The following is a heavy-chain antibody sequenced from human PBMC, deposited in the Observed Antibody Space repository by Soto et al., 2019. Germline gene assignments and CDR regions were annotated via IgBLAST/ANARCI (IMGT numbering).Heavy chain of an antibody. V-gene: IGHV4-31*03. Sequence: PSETLSLTCTVSGGSISSGGYYWSWIRQHPGKGLEWIGYIYYSGSTYYNPSLKSRVTISVDTSKNQFSLKLSSVIAADTAVYYCARGAPVKTASMVRGVIITSNYYYMDVWGKGTTVTVSS. D-gene: IGHD3-10*01. J-gene: IGHJ6*03. CDR2: IYYSGST. CDR1: GGSISSGGYY. CDR3: ARGAPVKTASMVRGVIITSNYYYMDV.